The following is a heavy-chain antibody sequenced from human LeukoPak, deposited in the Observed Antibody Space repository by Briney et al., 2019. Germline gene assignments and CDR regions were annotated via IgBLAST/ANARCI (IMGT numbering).Heavy chain of an antibody. V-gene: IGHV3-53*01. CDR1: GFTVSSNY. CDR3: ARDPGADDYVWGSYRYKAPSGYFDY. D-gene: IGHD3-16*02. J-gene: IGHJ4*02. CDR2: IYSGGST. Sequence: HTGGSLRLSCAASGFTVSSNYMSWVRQAPGKGLEWVSVIYSGGSTYYADSVKGRFTISRDNAKNSLYLQMNSLRAEDTAVYYCARDPGADDYVWGSYRYKAPSGYFDYWGQGTLVTVSS.